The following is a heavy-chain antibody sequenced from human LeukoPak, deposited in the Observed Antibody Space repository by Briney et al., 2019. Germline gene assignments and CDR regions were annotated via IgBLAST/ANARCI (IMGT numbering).Heavy chain of an antibody. V-gene: IGHV5-51*01. Sequence: GESLKISCQASGYTFPNYWMGWVRQMPGRGLEWMGIIYPGDSQTRYKASFQGQVTISADTSSSTTFLHWSSLKASDTAMYYCAREGFLWGQGTLVIVSS. CDR1: GYTFPNYW. J-gene: IGHJ4*02. CDR3: AREGFL. CDR2: IYPGDSQT.